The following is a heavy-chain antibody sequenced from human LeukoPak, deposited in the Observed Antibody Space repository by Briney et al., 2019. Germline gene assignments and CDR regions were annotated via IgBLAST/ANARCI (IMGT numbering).Heavy chain of an antibody. CDR1: GGSFSVYY. J-gene: IGHJ6*03. Sequence: PAETLALTCAVYGGSFSVYYWSWIRQPPGKGLKWIGEINHSGSTNYNPSLKSRVTISVDTSKNQFSLKLSSVTAADTAVYYCARGAPPGLGVWYYYYMDVWGKGTTVTVSS. D-gene: IGHD3-16*01. CDR2: INHSGST. CDR3: ARGAPPGLGVWYYYYMDV. V-gene: IGHV4-34*01.